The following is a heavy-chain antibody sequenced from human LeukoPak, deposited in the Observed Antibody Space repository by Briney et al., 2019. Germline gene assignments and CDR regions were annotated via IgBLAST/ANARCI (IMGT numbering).Heavy chain of an antibody. J-gene: IGHJ6*03. D-gene: IGHD1-7*01. CDR3: AREKLGAYYYYMDV. CDR2: IYYSGST. Sequence: SETLSLTCTVSGGSVSSGSYYWSWIRQPPGKGLEWIGYIYYSGSTNYNPSLKSRVTISVDTSKNQFSLKLSSVTAAATAVYYCAREKLGAYYYYMDVWGKGTTVTVSS. CDR1: GGSVSSGSYY. V-gene: IGHV4-61*01.